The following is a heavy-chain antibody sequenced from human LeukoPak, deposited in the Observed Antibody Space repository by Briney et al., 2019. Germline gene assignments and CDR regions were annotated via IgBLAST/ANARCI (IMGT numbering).Heavy chain of an antibody. D-gene: IGHD6-6*01. J-gene: IGHJ3*02. Sequence: GGSLRLSCAASGFTFSSYAMSWVRQAPGKGLEWVSAISGSGGSTYYADSVKGRFTISRDNSKNTLYLQMNSLRAEDTAVYYCAKDRGAYSSSSVGAFDIWGQGTMVTVSS. CDR2: ISGSGGST. CDR3: AKDRGAYSSSSVGAFDI. V-gene: IGHV3-23*01. CDR1: GFTFSSYA.